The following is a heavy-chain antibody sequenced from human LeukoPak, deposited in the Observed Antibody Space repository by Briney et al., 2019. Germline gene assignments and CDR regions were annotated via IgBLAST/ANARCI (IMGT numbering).Heavy chain of an antibody. D-gene: IGHD2-15*01. Sequence: SVKVSCKASGGTFSSYAISWVRQAPGQGLEWMGGIIPIFGTANYAQKFQGRVTITTDESTSTAYMELSRLRSDDTAVYYCARGLRYCSGGSCYSINYYYYYGMDVWGQGTTVTVSS. J-gene: IGHJ6*02. CDR3: ARGLRYCSGGSCYSINYYYYYGMDV. V-gene: IGHV1-69*05. CDR1: GGTFSSYA. CDR2: IIPIFGTA.